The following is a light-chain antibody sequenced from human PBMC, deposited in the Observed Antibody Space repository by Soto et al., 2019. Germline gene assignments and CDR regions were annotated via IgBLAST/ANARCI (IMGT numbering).Light chain of an antibody. CDR3: NSYAGSSHWV. CDR2: EVT. Sequence: QSVLTQPPSASGSPGQSVTISCTGTSSDVGGYNYVSWYQQHPGKSPKLMIYEVTKRPSGVPDRFSGSKSGNTASLTVSGLQAEDVADYYCNSYAGSSHWVFGTGNKVNVL. CDR1: SSDVGGYNY. J-gene: IGLJ1*01. V-gene: IGLV2-8*01.